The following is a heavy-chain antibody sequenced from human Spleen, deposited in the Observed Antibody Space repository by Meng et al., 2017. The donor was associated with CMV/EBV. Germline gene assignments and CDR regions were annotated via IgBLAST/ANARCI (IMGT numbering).Heavy chain of an antibody. J-gene: IGHJ6*02. Sequence: TVKVSCKASGGTFSSYTISWVRQAPGQGLEWMGMIIPILGIANYAQKFQGRVTITADKSTSTAYMKLSSLRSEDTAVYYCASRIAAAGFGYYGMDVWGQGTTVTVSS. CDR1: GGTFSSYT. V-gene: IGHV1-69*02. D-gene: IGHD6-13*01. CDR2: IIPILGIA. CDR3: ASRIAAAGFGYYGMDV.